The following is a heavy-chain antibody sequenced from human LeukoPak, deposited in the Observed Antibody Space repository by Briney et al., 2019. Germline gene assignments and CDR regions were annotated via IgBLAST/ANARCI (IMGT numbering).Heavy chain of an antibody. V-gene: IGHV3-7*04. CDR1: GFPFSGYW. D-gene: IGHD3-16*01. Sequence: PGGSLRLSCAASGFPFSGYWMTWVRQAPGRGLEWVATIKEDGSEAYFGDSVKGRSAISRDNAKNSLYLQMNSLRGEDTAVYCCARGGANRFDYWGQGTLVTVSS. J-gene: IGHJ4*02. CDR3: ARGGANRFDY. CDR2: IKEDGSEA.